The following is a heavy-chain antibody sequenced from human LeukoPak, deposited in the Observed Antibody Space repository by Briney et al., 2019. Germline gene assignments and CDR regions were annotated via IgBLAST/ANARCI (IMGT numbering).Heavy chain of an antibody. CDR2: IYYSGST. J-gene: IGHJ4*02. CDR1: SGSISSSSFY. D-gene: IGHD6-13*01. V-gene: IGHV4-39*01. CDR3: ARHSGPYGSSWFDY. Sequence: NPSETLSLTCSVSSGSISSSSFYWGWIRQPPGKGLEWIGSIYYSGSTYYNPSLKSRITISVDTSKNQFSLKLTSVTAADTAVYYCARHSGPYGSSWFDYWGQGTLVTVSS.